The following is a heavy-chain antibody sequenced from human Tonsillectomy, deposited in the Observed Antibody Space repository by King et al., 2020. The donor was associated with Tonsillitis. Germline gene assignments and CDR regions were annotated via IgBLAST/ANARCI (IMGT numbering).Heavy chain of an antibody. J-gene: IGHJ3*02. Sequence: VQLVESGGGLVQPGGSLRLSCVGSGFTFSNYWMTWVRQAPGKGLEWVANIKQDGSVTYYVDSVRGRFTISRDNAKKAVYLQMDSLRADDTAVYFCARDMNPYDGSVPYDAFDMWGQGTMVTVSS. V-gene: IGHV3-7*03. CDR3: ARDMNPYDGSVPYDAFDM. CDR1: GFTFSNYW. D-gene: IGHD3-22*01. CDR2: IKQDGSVT.